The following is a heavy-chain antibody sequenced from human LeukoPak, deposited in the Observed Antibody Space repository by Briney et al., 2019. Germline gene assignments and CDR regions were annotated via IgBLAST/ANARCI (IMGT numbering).Heavy chain of an antibody. CDR2: INPNSGGT. CDR3: ARTYYDLWSGYNRFDP. CDR1: GYTFTGYY. D-gene: IGHD3-3*01. J-gene: IGHJ5*02. V-gene: IGHV1-2*02. Sequence: ASVKVSCKASGYTFTGYYMHWVRQAPGQGLEWMGWINPNSGGTNYAQKFQGRVTMTRDTSISTAYMELSRLRSDDTAVYYCARTYYDLWSGYNRFDPWGQGTLVTVSS.